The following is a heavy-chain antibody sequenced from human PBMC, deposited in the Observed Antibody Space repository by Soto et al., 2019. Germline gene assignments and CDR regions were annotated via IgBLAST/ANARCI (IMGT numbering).Heavy chain of an antibody. V-gene: IGHV1-69*01. CDR2: IIPIFGTA. CDR3: ARDAALAAAGTGMEYYGMDV. CDR1: GGTFSSYA. Sequence: QVQLVQSGAEVKKPGSSVKVSCKASGGTFSSYAISWVRQAPGQGLEWMGGIIPIFGTANYAQKFQGRVTITADESTSTAYMELSSLRSEDTAVHYCARDAALAAAGTGMEYYGMDVWGQGTTVTVSS. D-gene: IGHD6-13*01. J-gene: IGHJ6*02.